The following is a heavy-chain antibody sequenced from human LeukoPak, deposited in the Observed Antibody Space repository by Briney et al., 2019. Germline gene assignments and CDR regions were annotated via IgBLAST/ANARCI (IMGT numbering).Heavy chain of an antibody. CDR3: ARGLPGYYDSSGYYFDY. V-gene: IGHV1-8*01. CDR2: MNPNSGNT. D-gene: IGHD3-22*01. Sequence: AASVTVSFTASGYTFTIYDINWVRQATGQGHEWMGWMNPNSGNTGYAQKFQGRVTMTRNTSISTAYMELSSLRSEDTAVYYCARGLPGYYDSSGYYFDYWGQGTLVTVSS. J-gene: IGHJ4*02. CDR1: GYTFTIYD.